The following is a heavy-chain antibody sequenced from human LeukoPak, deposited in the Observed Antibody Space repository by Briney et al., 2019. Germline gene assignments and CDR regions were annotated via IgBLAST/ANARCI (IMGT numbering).Heavy chain of an antibody. J-gene: IGHJ6*03. V-gene: IGHV3-23*01. CDR3: AKDGGRDIVVVPARYYYYMDV. CDR1: GFTFSSYA. D-gene: IGHD2-2*01. Sequence: GGSLRLSCAASGFTFSSYAMSWVRQAPGKGLEWVSAISGSGGSTYYADSVKGRFTISRDNSENTLYLQMNSLRAEDTAVYYCAKDGGRDIVVVPARYYYYMDVWGKGTTVTVSS. CDR2: ISGSGGST.